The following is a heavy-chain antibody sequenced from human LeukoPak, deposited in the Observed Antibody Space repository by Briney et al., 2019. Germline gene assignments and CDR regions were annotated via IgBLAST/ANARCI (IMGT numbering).Heavy chain of an antibody. V-gene: IGHV1-69*13. Sequence: GVSVKVSCKASGGTFSSYAISWVRQAPGQGLEWMGGIIPIFGTANYAQKFQGRVTITADESTSTAYMELSSLRSEDTAVYYCARVVGSGSSGWYSGFDYWGQGTLVTVSS. D-gene: IGHD6-19*01. J-gene: IGHJ4*02. CDR1: GGTFSSYA. CDR3: ARVVGSGSSGWYSGFDY. CDR2: IIPIFGTA.